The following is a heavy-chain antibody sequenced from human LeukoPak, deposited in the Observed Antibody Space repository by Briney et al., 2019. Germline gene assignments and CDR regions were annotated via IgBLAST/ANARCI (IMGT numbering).Heavy chain of an antibody. CDR1: GGSISSYY. J-gene: IGHJ6*03. CDR3: ARMFWSGYSYYYYYYMDV. V-gene: IGHV4-59*01. D-gene: IGHD3-3*01. Sequence: PSETLSLTCTVSGGSISSYYWSWIRQPPGKGLEWIGYIYYSGSTNYNPSLKSRVTISVDTSKNQFSLKLSSVTAADTAVYYCARMFWSGYSYYYYYYMDVWGKGTTVTVSS. CDR2: IYYSGST.